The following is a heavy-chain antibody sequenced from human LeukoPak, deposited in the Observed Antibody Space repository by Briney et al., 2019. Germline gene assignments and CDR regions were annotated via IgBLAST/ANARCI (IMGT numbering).Heavy chain of an antibody. J-gene: IGHJ6*03. CDR3: ARDGGVLRYFDWLPVGASGHYYYYMDV. D-gene: IGHD3-9*01. CDR2: ISAYNGNT. Sequence: VASVKVSCKASGGTFSSYAVSWVRQAPGQGLEWMGWISAYNGNTNYAQKLQGRVTMTTDTSTSTAYMELRSLRSDDTAVYYCARDGGVLRYFDWLPVGASGHYYYYMDVWGKGTTVTVSS. V-gene: IGHV1-18*01. CDR1: GGTFSSYA.